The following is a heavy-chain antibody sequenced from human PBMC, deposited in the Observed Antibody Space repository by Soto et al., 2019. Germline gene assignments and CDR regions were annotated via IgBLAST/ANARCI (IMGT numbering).Heavy chain of an antibody. J-gene: IGHJ5*02. Sequence: QITLKESGPTLVKPTQTLTLTCTFSGFSFSTSGVGVGWIRQPPGKALEWLALIYWNDDRRYSPSLKSRLTITKDTSKNQVFRTMINMDPVDTATYCCVSASFPNWFDPWGQGTLVTVSS. D-gene: IGHD3-10*01. CDR1: GFSFSTSGVG. V-gene: IGHV2-5*01. CDR3: VSASFPNWFDP. CDR2: IYWNDDR.